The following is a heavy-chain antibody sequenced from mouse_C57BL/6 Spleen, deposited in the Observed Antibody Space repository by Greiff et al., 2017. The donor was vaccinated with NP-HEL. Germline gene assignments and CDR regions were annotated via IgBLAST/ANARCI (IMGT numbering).Heavy chain of an antibody. CDR1: GYSITSGYY. V-gene: IGHV3-6*01. CDR3: ARTDYYGSTFDY. D-gene: IGHD1-1*01. J-gene: IGHJ2*01. Sequence: EVKLMESGPGLVKPSQSLSLTCSVTGYSITSGYYWNWIRQFPGNKLEWMGYISYDGSNNYNPSLKNRISITRDTSKNQFFLKLNSVTTEDTATYYCARTDYYGSTFDYWGQGTTLTVSS. CDR2: ISYDGSN.